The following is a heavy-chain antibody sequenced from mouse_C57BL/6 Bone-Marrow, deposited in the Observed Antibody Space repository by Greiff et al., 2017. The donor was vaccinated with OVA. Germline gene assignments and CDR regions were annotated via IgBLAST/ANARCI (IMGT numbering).Heavy chain of an antibody. V-gene: IGHV14-4*01. CDR2: IDPENGDT. J-gene: IGHJ1*03. CDR3: TTWGNWYFDV. Sequence: EVQLQQSGAELVRPGASVKLSCTASGFNIKDDYMHWVKQRPEQGLEWIGWIDPENGDTEYASKFQGKATITADTSSNTAYLQLSSLTSEDTAVYYRTTWGNWYFDVWGTGTTVTVSS. CDR1: GFNIKDDY.